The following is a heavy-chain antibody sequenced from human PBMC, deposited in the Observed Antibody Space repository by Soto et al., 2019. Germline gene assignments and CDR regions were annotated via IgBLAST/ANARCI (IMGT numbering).Heavy chain of an antibody. Sequence: QVQLVQSGADVKKPGASVKVSCKTSGYTFSGYFMHWLRQAPGQGLEWMGWMNPNSGCTDYAQNFQGRVSMTWDTSISTAYMELSRLRSDDTAIYYCARGYYSSSWRVFDYWGQGTLVTVSS. CDR3: ARGYYSSSWRVFDY. CDR2: MNPNSGCT. V-gene: IGHV1-2*02. J-gene: IGHJ4*02. CDR1: GYTFSGYF. D-gene: IGHD6-13*01.